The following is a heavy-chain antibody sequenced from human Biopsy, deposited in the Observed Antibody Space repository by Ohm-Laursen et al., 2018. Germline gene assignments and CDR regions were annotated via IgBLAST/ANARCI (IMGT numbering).Heavy chain of an antibody. CDR3: GRAVRNQLLTDP. Sequence: GASVKVSCKASGYTFTSYDITWVRQASGQGPEWIGWLNPVSGNSNFGQKFRGRVTVTSDTSISTAYMDLSGLTSDDTATYYCGRAVRNQLLTDPWGQGTLVTVTS. CDR1: GYTFTSYD. J-gene: IGHJ5*02. CDR2: LNPVSGNS. D-gene: IGHD1-7*01. V-gene: IGHV1-8*01.